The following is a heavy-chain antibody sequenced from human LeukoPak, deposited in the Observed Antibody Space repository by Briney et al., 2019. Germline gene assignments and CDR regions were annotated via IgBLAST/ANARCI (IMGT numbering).Heavy chain of an antibody. Sequence: GGSLRLSCAASGFSFSDYSMNWVRQAPGKGLEWVANINQDGSAEYYVDSVKGRFTISRDNAKNSLYLQMSSLRAEDTAVFYCARVQPSITIIGVVITTYYFDLWGQGTLVTVSS. CDR3: ARVQPSITIIGVVITTYYFDL. J-gene: IGHJ4*02. V-gene: IGHV3-7*01. D-gene: IGHD3-3*01. CDR2: INQDGSAE. CDR1: GFSFSDYS.